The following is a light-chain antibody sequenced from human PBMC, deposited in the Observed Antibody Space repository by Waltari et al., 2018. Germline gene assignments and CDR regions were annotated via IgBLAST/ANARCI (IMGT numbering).Light chain of an antibody. J-gene: IGKJ2*01. CDR2: FAS. Sequence: DIQMTQSPSTLSASVGDRVTITCRASQTINKWLAWYQQKPGKAPKLLIYFASTLESGVPSRFSGTGSGAEYTLIISSLQPDDFATYYCQQYNTYRYTFGQGTKLEIK. CDR3: QQYNTYRYT. CDR1: QTINKW. V-gene: IGKV1-5*03.